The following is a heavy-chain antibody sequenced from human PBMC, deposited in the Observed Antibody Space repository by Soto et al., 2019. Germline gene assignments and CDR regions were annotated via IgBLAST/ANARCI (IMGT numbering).Heavy chain of an antibody. CDR2: IYYSGST. Sequence: SETLSLTCTVSGGSISSSSYYWGWIRQPPGKGLEWIGSIYYSGSTYYNPSLKSRVTISVDTSKNQFSLKLSSVTAADTAVYYCARLVMVRGAYFDYWGQGTLVTVSS. J-gene: IGHJ4*02. D-gene: IGHD3-10*01. CDR1: GGSISSSSYY. V-gene: IGHV4-39*01. CDR3: ARLVMVRGAYFDY.